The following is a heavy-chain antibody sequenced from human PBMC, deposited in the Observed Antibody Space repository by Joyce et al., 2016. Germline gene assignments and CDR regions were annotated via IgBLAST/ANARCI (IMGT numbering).Heavy chain of an antibody. V-gene: IGHV1-69*01. CDR1: GGTFGSYD. CDR2: IILTFGIP. Sequence: QVQLVQSGAEVKKPGSSVKVSCKASGGTFGSYDIIWVRQAPGQGLEWMGGIILTFGIPNYAQKFQGRVTINADESMSTAYMELSSLRIEDTAVYYCAREDYYYGSGYYSYGIDVWGQGTTVTVS. D-gene: IGHD3-10*01. CDR3: AREDYYYGSGYYSYGIDV. J-gene: IGHJ6*02.